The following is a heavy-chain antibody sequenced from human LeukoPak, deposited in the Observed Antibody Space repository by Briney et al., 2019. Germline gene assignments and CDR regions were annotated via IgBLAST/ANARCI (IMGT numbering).Heavy chain of an antibody. CDR1: GFTFSSYA. D-gene: IGHD3-22*01. Sequence: GGSLRLSCAASGFTFSSYAMSWVRQAPGKGLEWVSAISGSGGSTYYADSVKGRFTISRDNSKNTLYLQMNSLRAEDTAVYYCARDFAVITEGSGYWGQGTLVTVSS. CDR3: ARDFAVITEGSGY. CDR2: ISGSGGST. V-gene: IGHV3-23*01. J-gene: IGHJ4*02.